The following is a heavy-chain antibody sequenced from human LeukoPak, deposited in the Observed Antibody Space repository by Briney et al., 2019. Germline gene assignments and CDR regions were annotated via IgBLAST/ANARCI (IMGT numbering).Heavy chain of an antibody. J-gene: IGHJ2*01. V-gene: IGHV1-69*13. CDR2: IIPIFGTA. Sequence: SMKVSCKASGGTFSSYAISWVRQAPGQGPEWMGGIIPIFGTANYAQKFQGRVTITADESTSTAYMELSSLRSEDTAVYYCARDRLGSWYFDLWGRGTLVTVSS. CDR1: GGTFSSYA. D-gene: IGHD6-25*01. CDR3: ARDRLGSWYFDL.